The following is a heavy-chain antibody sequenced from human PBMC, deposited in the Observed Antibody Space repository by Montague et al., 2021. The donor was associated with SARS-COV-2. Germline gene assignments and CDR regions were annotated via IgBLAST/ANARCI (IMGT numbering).Heavy chain of an antibody. CDR2: INHSGST. V-gene: IGHV4-34*01. J-gene: IGHJ6*02. CDR3: ARALPVTTFFYSYYGMDV. D-gene: IGHD3-16*01. Sequence: SETLSLTCTVSGGSFSGYYWRWIRQPPGKGLEWIGEINHSGSTNYNPSLKSRVTISADTSKNQFSLELSSVTAADTAVYYCARALPVTTFFYSYYGMDVWGQGTTVTVSS. CDR1: GGSFSGYY.